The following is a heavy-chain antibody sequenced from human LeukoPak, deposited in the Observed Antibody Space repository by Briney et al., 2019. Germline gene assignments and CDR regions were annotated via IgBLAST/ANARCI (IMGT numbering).Heavy chain of an antibody. Sequence: ASVKVSCKASGYTFTSYYMHWVRQASGQGLEWMGIINPSGGSTTYVQKFQGRVTMTRDTSTSTVYMELSSLRSEDTAVYHCARSSTRRAFDIWGQGTMVTVSS. D-gene: IGHD2/OR15-2a*01. J-gene: IGHJ3*02. CDR1: GYTFTSYY. CDR3: ARSSTRRAFDI. CDR2: INPSGGST. V-gene: IGHV1-46*01.